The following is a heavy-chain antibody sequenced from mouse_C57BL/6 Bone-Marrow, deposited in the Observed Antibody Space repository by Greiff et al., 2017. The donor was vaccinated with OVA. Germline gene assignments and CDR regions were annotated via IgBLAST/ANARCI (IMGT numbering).Heavy chain of an antibody. CDR3: TRRGYGSSLFAY. V-gene: IGHV14-4*01. CDR2: IDPENGDT. J-gene: IGHJ3*01. Sequence: EVKLMESGAELVRPGASVKLSCTASGFNIKDDYMHWVKQRPEQGLEWIGWIDPENGDTEYASKFQGKATITADTSSKTAYLQLSGLPSEDTAVYYCTRRGYGSSLFAYWGQGTLVTVSA. CDR1: GFNIKDDY. D-gene: IGHD1-1*01.